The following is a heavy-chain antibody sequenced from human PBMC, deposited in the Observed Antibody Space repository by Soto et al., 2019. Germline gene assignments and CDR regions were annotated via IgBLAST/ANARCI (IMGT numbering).Heavy chain of an antibody. D-gene: IGHD3-10*01. V-gene: IGHV1-69*01. CDR2: LIPNFVTP. CDR1: GGTFNNYA. J-gene: IGHJ6*02. Sequence: QVQLVQSGAEVKKPGSSVKVSCKTSGGTFNNYAISWVRQAPGQGLEWMGGLIPNFVTPNYAQKFQDRLTIIADESTSTVSMELRSLRSDDTAVYYCAVAMVREILIFESSGMHVWGQGTTVTVSS. CDR3: AVAMVREILIFESSGMHV.